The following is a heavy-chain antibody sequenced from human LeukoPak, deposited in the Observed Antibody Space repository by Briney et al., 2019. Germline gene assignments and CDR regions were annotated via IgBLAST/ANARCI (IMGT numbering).Heavy chain of an antibody. CDR2: IRSYSSYI. CDR1: GFTFDTYN. Sequence: GGSLRLSCAASGFTFDTYNFNWVRQAPGKGLEWVATIRSYSSYIHYGDSVKGRFTISRDDAERSVYLQMDNVRVEDTAVYFCARYSEVYYYVDVWGTGTMVTVSS. V-gene: IGHV3-21*01. CDR3: ARYSEVYYYVDV. D-gene: IGHD2-21*01. J-gene: IGHJ6*03.